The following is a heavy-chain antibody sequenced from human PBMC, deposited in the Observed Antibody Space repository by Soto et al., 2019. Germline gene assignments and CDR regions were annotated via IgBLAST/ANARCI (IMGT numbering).Heavy chain of an antibody. D-gene: IGHD3-10*01. CDR2: IVGDSGAT. V-gene: IGHV1-18*01. CDR3: ARVAGDGSGSRRFDT. Sequence: QVQLMQSGTEVAKPGASVKVSCKTSGKTVGTYGLSWGRQAPGQGLEWMGWIVGDSGATIYAQKFQGRVTMYTDTSTNTAYLELRSLTSDDSALYYCARVAGDGSGSRRFDTWGQGTLVSVSS. CDR1: GKTVGTYG. J-gene: IGHJ4*02.